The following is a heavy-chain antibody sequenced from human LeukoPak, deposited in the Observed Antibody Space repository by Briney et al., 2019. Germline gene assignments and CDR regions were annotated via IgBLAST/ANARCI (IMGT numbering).Heavy chain of an antibody. J-gene: IGHJ4*02. D-gene: IGHD5-18*01. CDR1: GGSFSGYS. CDR2: IYHSGST. Sequence: SETLSLNCAVYGGSFSGYSWTWIRQPPGKGLEWIGEIYHSGSTNYSPSLKSRITISVDTSKNRFSLNLSSVTAADTAVYYCARGGSNYGFGAFFDFWGQGTLVTVSS. V-gene: IGHV4-34*01. CDR3: ARGGSNYGFGAFFDF.